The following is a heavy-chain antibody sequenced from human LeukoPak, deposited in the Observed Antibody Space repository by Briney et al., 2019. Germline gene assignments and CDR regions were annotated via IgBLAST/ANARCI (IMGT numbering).Heavy chain of an antibody. CDR3: ARTGNYVAFDI. J-gene: IGHJ3*02. CDR1: GGSISSYY. V-gene: IGHV4-59*01. Sequence: KPSETLSLTCTVSGGSISSYYWSWIRQPPGKGLEWIGYIYYSGSTNYNPSLKSRVTISVDTSKNQFSLKLSSVTAADTAVYYCARTGNYVAFDIWGQGTMVTVSS. D-gene: IGHD4-11*01. CDR2: IYYSGST.